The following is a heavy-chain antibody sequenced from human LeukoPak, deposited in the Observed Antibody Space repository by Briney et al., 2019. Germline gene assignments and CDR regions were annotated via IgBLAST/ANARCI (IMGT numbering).Heavy chain of an antibody. CDR3: TRMTAGHDY. CDR2: INHSGYT. Sequence: PSETLSLTCAVSGVSFDDYYWSWVRQTPGKGLEWIGEINHSGYTNDSPSLKSRVTLSIDTPRKQFSLNLRSVTVADTGIYYCTRMTAGHDYWGQGTLVTVSS. D-gene: IGHD2-21*02. J-gene: IGHJ4*02. CDR1: GVSFDDYY. V-gene: IGHV4-34*01.